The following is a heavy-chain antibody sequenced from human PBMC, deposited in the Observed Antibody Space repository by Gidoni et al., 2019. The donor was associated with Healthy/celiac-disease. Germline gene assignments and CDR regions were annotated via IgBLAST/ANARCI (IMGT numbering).Heavy chain of an antibody. V-gene: IGHV4-4*02. CDR1: GCPISSSNW. Sequence: QVQLQESGPGLLKPSWTLSLTCAVSGCPISSSNWWSWVRQPPGKGLEWIGEIYHSGSTNYNPSLKGRVTISVDKSKNQFSLKLSSVTAADTAVYYCAGYAIQGAGMDVWGQGTTVTVSS. CDR3: AGYAIQGAGMDV. D-gene: IGHD2-8*01. J-gene: IGHJ6*02. CDR2: IYHSGST.